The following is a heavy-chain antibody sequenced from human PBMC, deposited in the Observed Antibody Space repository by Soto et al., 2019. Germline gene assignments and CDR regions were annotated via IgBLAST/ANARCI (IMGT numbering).Heavy chain of an antibody. J-gene: IGHJ6*03. CDR3: ARNTSRKRFYYYYMDV. CDR2: IYYSGST. Sequence: SETLSLTCTVSGGSISSYYWSWIRQPPGKGLEWIGYIYYSGSTNYNPSLKSRVTISVDTSKNQFSLKLSFVTAADTAVYYCARNTSRKRFYYYYMDVWGKGTTVTVSS. V-gene: IGHV4-59*01. D-gene: IGHD2-2*01. CDR1: GGSISSYY.